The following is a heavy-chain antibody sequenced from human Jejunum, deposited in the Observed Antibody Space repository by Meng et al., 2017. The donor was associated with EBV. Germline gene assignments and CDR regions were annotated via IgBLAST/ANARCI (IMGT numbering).Heavy chain of an antibody. D-gene: IGHD5-24*01. Sequence: EVQLWWSWGGLVLPGGSLRLSCVASGFTLSAYAMSWVRQAPGKGLEWVSHVSGTGGSTYYADSVKGRFTASRDNSKNMLFLQMNSLRADDTAIYYCVRDGYNYIPFDYWGQGTLVTVSS. CDR2: VSGTGGST. CDR3: VRDGYNYIPFDY. CDR1: GFTLSAYA. V-gene: IGHV3-23*01. J-gene: IGHJ4*02.